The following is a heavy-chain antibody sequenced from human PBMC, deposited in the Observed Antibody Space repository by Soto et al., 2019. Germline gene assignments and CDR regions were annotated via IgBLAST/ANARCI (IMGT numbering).Heavy chain of an antibody. J-gene: IGHJ4*02. CDR3: AKDLAPFDPYYFDY. D-gene: IGHD3-9*01. CDR2: ISYDGSNK. CDR1: GFTLSSYG. Sequence: GGSLRLSCAASGFTLSSYGMHWVRQAPGKGLEWVAVISYDGSNKYYADSVKGRFTISRDNSKNTLYLQMNSLRAEDTAVYYCAKDLAPFDPYYFDYWGQGTLVTVSS. V-gene: IGHV3-30*18.